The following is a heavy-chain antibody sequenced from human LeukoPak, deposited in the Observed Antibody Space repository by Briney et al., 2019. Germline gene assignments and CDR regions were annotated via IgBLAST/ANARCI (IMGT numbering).Heavy chain of an antibody. CDR1: GGSISNYY. V-gene: IGHV4-4*07. CDR2: IYTSGGT. D-gene: IGHD4/OR15-4a*01. CDR3: ARAKDNYRGNDAFDI. Sequence: SXTLSLTCTVSGGSISNYYWSWIRQPAGKGLEWVGRIYTSGGTNYNPSLKSRVTMSVDTSKNQFSLKLSSVTAADTAVYYCARAKDNYRGNDAFDIWGQGTMVTVSS. J-gene: IGHJ3*02.